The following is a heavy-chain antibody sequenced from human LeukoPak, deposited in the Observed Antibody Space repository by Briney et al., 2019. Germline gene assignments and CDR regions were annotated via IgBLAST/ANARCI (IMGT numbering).Heavy chain of an antibody. J-gene: IGHJ6*02. Sequence: ASVTVSCKVSGYTLTELSMHWVRQAPGKGLEWMGGFDPEDGETIYAQKFQGRVTMTEDTSTDTAYMELSSLRSEDTAVYYCATAESSTTTYYYGMDVWGQGTTVTVSS. D-gene: IGHD2-2*01. V-gene: IGHV1-24*01. CDR3: ATAESSTTTYYYGMDV. CDR1: GYTLTELS. CDR2: FDPEDGET.